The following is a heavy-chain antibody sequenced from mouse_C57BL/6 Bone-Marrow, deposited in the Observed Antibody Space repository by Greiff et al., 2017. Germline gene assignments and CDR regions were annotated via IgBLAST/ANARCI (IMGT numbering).Heavy chain of an antibody. CDR1: GYTFTSYW. J-gene: IGHJ2*01. V-gene: IGHV1-64*01. CDR2: IHPNSGST. CDR3: AREGRRPYYVDY. Sequence: QVQLQQPGAELVKPGASVKLSCKASGYTFTSYWMHWVKQRPGQGLEWIGMIHPNSGSTNYNEKFKSKATLTVDKSSSTAYMQLSSLTSEDSAVYYGAREGRRPYYVDYGGEGTTRAGSS. D-gene: IGHD2-14*01.